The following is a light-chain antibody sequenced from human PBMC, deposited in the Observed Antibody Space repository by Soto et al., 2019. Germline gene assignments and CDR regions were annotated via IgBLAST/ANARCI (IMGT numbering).Light chain of an antibody. CDR3: QQYESLVH. J-gene: IGKJ4*01. CDR2: DAS. CDR1: QGISNY. V-gene: IGKV1-33*01. Sequence: IQMTQFPSSLSASVGDRVTLTCQASQGISNYCNWYEQKPGKAPKLLIYDASTSDTGVPSRLSGSGEGTEFTFTISGLQPEDVATYYCQQYESLVHFGGGTK.